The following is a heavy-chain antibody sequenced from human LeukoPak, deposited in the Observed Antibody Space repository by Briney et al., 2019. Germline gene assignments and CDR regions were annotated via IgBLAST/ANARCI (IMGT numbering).Heavy chain of an antibody. Sequence: GGSLRLSCAASGFTFSSYDMHWVRQAPGKGLEWVAYIRYDGGKKLYVDSVKGRFTISRDNSKNTLYLQMNSLRAEDTAVYYCAKDQGIGFDYWGQGTLVTVSS. CDR1: GFTFSSYD. D-gene: IGHD3-10*01. V-gene: IGHV3-30*02. CDR2: IRYDGGKK. J-gene: IGHJ4*02. CDR3: AKDQGIGFDY.